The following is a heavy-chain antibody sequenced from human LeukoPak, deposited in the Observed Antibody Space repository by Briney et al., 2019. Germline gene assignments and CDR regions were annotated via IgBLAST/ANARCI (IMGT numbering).Heavy chain of an antibody. CDR1: RFIFDNYG. Sequence: PGGSLRLSCAASRFIFDNYGMTWFRQAPGKGLEWVSGISDDGYSTYYADSVKGRFTISRDNSKNTLYLHMSSLRVEDTAVFYCARVAPPLDDYIRGSFPYYFDYWGQGTPVTVSS. D-gene: IGHD3-16*01. CDR2: ISDDGYST. J-gene: IGHJ4*02. CDR3: ARVAPPLDDYIRGSFPYYFDY. V-gene: IGHV3-23*01.